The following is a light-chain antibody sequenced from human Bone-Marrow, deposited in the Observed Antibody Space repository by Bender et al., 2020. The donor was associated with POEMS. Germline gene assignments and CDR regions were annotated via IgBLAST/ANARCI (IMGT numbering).Light chain of an antibody. J-gene: IGLJ3*02. CDR3: SSYVGSNTLL. CDR1: NNDVGRYTH. V-gene: IGLV2-8*01. CDR2: DVS. Sequence: QSALTQPPSASGSPGQSVTISCTGTNNDVGRYTHVSWYQQHPGKAPKNMIYDVSKRPSGVPDRFSGSKSGNTASLTVSGLQAEDEAYYYCSSYVGSNTLLFGGGTKLTVL.